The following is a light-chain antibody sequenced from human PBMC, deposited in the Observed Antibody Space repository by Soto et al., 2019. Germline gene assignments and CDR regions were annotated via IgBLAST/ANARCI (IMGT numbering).Light chain of an antibody. CDR2: GAS. J-gene: IGKJ2*01. Sequence: EIVLTQSPGTLSLSPGETATLSCGASRSVSGTYFAWYQQKPGQAPRLLLYGASSRATGVPDRFSGSGSGTDFTLTISRLEPEDFAVYFCQQYASTPYTFGRGPKLEIK. V-gene: IGKV3-20*01. CDR1: RSVSGTY. CDR3: QQYASTPYT.